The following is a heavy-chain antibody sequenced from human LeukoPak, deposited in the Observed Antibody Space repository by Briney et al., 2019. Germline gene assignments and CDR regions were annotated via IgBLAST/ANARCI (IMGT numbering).Heavy chain of an antibody. V-gene: IGHV3-53*01. D-gene: IGHD1-1*01. CDR2: IYSGGST. CDR3: ARRNWKDAFDI. Sequence: PGGSQRLSCAACGFTVSSNYMSWVRQAPGKGLEWVSVIYSGGSTYYADSVKGRFTISRDNSKNTLYLQMNSLRAEDTAVYYCARRNWKDAFDIWGQGTMVTVSS. CDR1: GFTVSSNY. J-gene: IGHJ3*02.